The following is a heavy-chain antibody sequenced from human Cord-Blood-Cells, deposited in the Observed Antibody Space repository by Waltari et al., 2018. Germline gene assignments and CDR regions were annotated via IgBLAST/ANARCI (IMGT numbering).Heavy chain of an antibody. CDR3: ARRLAASDY. V-gene: IGHV4-34*01. CDR1: GGSFSGYY. CDR2: INHSGST. D-gene: IGHD2-15*01. Sequence: QVQLQQWGAGLLKPSETLSLTCAVYGGSFSGYYRSWIRQPPGKGLVWIGEINHSGSTNDTPSLKSRVPISVDTSKNQCSLKLSSVTAADTAVYYCARRLAASDYWCQGTLVTVSS. J-gene: IGHJ4*02.